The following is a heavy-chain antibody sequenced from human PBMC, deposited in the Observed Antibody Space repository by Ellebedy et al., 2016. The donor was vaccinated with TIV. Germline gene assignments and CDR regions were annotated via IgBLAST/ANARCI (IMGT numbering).Heavy chain of an antibody. Sequence: GESLKISCVDSGLTFSRYWMSWVRQTPGRGLEWVANIKQDGSDKNYVDSVKGRFSITRDNSKNTVYLQMNSLRAEDTAVYYCATYEQRGGRPEYWGQGTLVTVSS. CDR3: ATYEQRGGRPEY. V-gene: IGHV3-7*03. D-gene: IGHD3-3*01. CDR2: IKQDGSDK. J-gene: IGHJ4*02. CDR1: GLTFSRYW.